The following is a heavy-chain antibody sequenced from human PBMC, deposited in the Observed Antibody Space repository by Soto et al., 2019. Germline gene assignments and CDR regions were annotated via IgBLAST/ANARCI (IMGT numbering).Heavy chain of an antibody. CDR1: EFTFSSYS. CDR2: ISSRSSTL. Sequence: EVPLVESGGGLVQPGGSLRLSCAASEFTFSSYSMNWVRQAPGKGLEWVSYISSRSSTLYYADSVKGRFTISRDNAKNSLYLQMNSLRDEDTAVYYCARDGFQGNSYGNFDYWGQGTLVTVSS. V-gene: IGHV3-48*02. J-gene: IGHJ4*02. D-gene: IGHD5-18*01. CDR3: ARDGFQGNSYGNFDY.